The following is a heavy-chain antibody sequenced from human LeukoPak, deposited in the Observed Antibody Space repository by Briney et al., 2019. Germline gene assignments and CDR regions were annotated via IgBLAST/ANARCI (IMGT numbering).Heavy chain of an antibody. D-gene: IGHD3-10*01. CDR3: TPAGGSGSYSGY. Sequence: GGSLRLSCAASGFTFSGSAMHWVSQASGKGLEWVGRIRSKANSYATAYAASVKGRFTISRDDSKNTAYLQMNSLKTEDTAVYYCTPAGGSGSYSGYWGQGTLVTVSS. V-gene: IGHV3-73*01. CDR1: GFTFSGSA. CDR2: IRSKANSYAT. J-gene: IGHJ4*02.